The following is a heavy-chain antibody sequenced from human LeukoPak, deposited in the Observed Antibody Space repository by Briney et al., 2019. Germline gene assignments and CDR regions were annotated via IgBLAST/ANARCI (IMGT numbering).Heavy chain of an antibody. D-gene: IGHD6-13*01. CDR2: IWYDGSNK. Sequence: PGGSLRLSCAASGFTFSSYGMHWVRQAPGKGLEWVAVIWYDGSNKYYADSVKGRFTISRDNSKNTLYLQMNSLRAEDTAVYYCARDKTYQAPGYSSSWYGLGYWGQGTLVTVSS. V-gene: IGHV3-33*01. CDR1: GFTFSSYG. CDR3: ARDKTYQAPGYSSSWYGLGY. J-gene: IGHJ4*02.